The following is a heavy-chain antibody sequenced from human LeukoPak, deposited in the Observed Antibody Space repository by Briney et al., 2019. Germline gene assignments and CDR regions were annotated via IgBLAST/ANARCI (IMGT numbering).Heavy chain of an antibody. CDR3: ARVQWLDNYYFDY. CDR1: GFTFSSYG. Sequence: GGSLRLSCAASGFTFSSYGMHWVRQAPGKGLEWVAVIWYDGNNKYYADSVKGRFTISRDNSENTLYLQMNGLRAEDAAVYYCARVQWLDNYYFDYWGQGTLVTVSS. V-gene: IGHV3-33*01. J-gene: IGHJ4*02. D-gene: IGHD6-19*01. CDR2: IWYDGNNK.